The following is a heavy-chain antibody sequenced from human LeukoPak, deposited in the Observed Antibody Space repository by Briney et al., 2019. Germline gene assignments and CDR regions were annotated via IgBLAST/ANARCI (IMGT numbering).Heavy chain of an antibody. D-gene: IGHD6-13*01. Sequence: ASVKVSCKASGYTFTGYYMHWVRQAPGQGLEWMGWINPNSGGTNYAQKFQGRVAMTGDTSISTAYMELSRLRSDDTAVYYCARAQQLVLYYYYYMDVWGKGTTVTVSS. J-gene: IGHJ6*03. CDR2: INPNSGGT. CDR3: ARAQQLVLYYYYYMDV. CDR1: GYTFTGYY. V-gene: IGHV1-2*02.